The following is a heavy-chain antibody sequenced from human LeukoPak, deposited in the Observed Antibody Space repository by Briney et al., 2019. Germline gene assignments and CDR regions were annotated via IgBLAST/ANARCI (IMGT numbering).Heavy chain of an antibody. J-gene: IGHJ6*02. D-gene: IGHD4-11*01. V-gene: IGHV4-34*01. CDR3: ARVIATVTTFSGMDV. CDR1: GGSFSGYY. CDR2: INHSGST. Sequence: TSETLSLTCAVYGGSFSGYYWSWIRQPPGKGLEWIGEINHSGSTNYNPSLKSRVTISVDTSKNQFSLKLSSVTAADTAVYYCARVIATVTTFSGMDVWGQGTTVTVSS.